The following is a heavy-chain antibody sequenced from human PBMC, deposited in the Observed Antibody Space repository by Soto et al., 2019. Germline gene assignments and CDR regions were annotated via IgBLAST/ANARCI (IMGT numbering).Heavy chain of an antibody. J-gene: IGHJ6*02. CDR1: GYTFTGYY. CDR3: ARERYDILTGSLYGMDV. D-gene: IGHD3-9*01. V-gene: IGHV1-2*04. Sequence: GASVKVSCKASGYTFTGYYMHWVRQAPGQGLEWMGWINPNSGGTNYAQKFQGWVTMTRDTSISTAYMELSRLRSDDTAVYYCARERYDILTGSLYGMDVWGQGTTVTVSS. CDR2: INPNSGGT.